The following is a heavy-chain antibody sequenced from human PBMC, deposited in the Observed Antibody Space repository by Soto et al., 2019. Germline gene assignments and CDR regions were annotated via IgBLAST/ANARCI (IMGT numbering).Heavy chain of an antibody. CDR2: ISGSGGST. Sequence: GWCLRLSCAASGFTFSSYAMSWVRQAPGKGLEWVSAISGSGGSTYYADSVKGRFTISRDNSKNTLYLQMNSLRAEDTAVYYCAKVARGDYAYLVDYWGQGTLVTVSS. D-gene: IGHD2-21*02. CDR3: AKVARGDYAYLVDY. V-gene: IGHV3-23*01. CDR1: GFTFSSYA. J-gene: IGHJ4*02.